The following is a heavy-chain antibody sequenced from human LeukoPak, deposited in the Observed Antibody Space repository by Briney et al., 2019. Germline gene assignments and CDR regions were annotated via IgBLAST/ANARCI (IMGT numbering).Heavy chain of an antibody. D-gene: IGHD3-3*01. CDR1: GYTFTSYG. CDR2: ISAYNGNT. Sequence: ASVKVSCKASGYTFTSYGISWVRQAPGQGLEWMGWISAYNGNTNYAQKLQGRVTMTTDTSTSTAYMELRSLRSDDTAVYYCATIRFLEWLTPDPAGVWGQGTLVTVSS. CDR3: ATIRFLEWLTPDPAGV. V-gene: IGHV1-18*01. J-gene: IGHJ4*02.